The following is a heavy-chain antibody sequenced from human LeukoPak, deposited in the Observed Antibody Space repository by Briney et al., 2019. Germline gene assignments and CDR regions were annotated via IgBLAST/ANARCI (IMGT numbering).Heavy chain of an antibody. J-gene: IGHJ4*02. Sequence: GGSLRLSCAASGFTFSSYWMHWVRQAPGKGLVWVSRINSDGSSTSYADSVKGRFTISRDNAKNTLYLQMNSLRAEDTAVYYCARGPAAGNVLGYWGQGTLVTVSS. D-gene: IGHD6-19*01. CDR3: ARGPAAGNVLGY. CDR1: GFTFSSYW. V-gene: IGHV3-74*01. CDR2: INSDGSST.